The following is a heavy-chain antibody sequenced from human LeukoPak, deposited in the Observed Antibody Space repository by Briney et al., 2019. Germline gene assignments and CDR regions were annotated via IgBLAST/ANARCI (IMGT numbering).Heavy chain of an antibody. CDR2: ISASGGAT. V-gene: IGHV3-23*01. J-gene: IGHJ4*02. CDR3: ARGVAAAGTPLDY. Sequence: PGGSLRLSCAASGFTFSNYAMSWVRQAPGKGLEWVSGISASGGATYSADSVKGRFTISRDNSKNTLYLQMNSLRAEDTAVYYCARGVAAAGTPLDYWGKEPLVT. D-gene: IGHD6-13*01. CDR1: GFTFSNYA.